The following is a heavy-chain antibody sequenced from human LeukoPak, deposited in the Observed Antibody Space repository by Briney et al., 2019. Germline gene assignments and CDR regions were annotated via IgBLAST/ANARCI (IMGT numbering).Heavy chain of an antibody. J-gene: IGHJ4*02. Sequence: GRSLRLSCAASGFTFSSYGMHWVRQAPGKGPEWVAVISYDGSNKYYADSVKGRFTISRDNSKNTLYLQMNSLRAEDTAVYYCAKPHYRGFRELFSNFDYWGQGTLVTVSS. V-gene: IGHV3-30*18. D-gene: IGHD3-10*01. CDR1: GFTFSSYG. CDR2: ISYDGSNK. CDR3: AKPHYRGFRELFSNFDY.